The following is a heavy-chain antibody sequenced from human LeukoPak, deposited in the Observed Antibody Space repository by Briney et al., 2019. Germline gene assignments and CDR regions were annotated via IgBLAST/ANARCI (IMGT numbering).Heavy chain of an antibody. CDR2: ISGSGGST. CDR1: GFTFSSYA. J-gene: IGHJ4*02. Sequence: PGGSLRLSCAASGFTFSSYAMSWVRQAPGKGLEWVSAISGSGGSTYYADSVKGRFTISRDNSKNTLYLQMNSLRAEDTAVYYCAKPPSFLEWLYYFDYWGQGTLVTVSS. V-gene: IGHV3-23*01. D-gene: IGHD3-3*02. CDR3: AKPPSFLEWLYYFDY.